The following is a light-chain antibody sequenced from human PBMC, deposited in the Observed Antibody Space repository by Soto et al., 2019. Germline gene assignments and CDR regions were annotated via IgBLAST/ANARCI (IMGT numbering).Light chain of an antibody. CDR1: SSNIGSNY. V-gene: IGLV1-47*01. CDR2: RNN. CDR3: AAWDDSLSGRYV. Sequence: QSVLTQTPSASGTPGQRVTISCSGSSSNIGSNYVYWYQQLPGTAPKLLIHRNNQRPSGVPDRFSGSKSGTSASLAISRLRSEDEADYYCAAWDDSLSGRYVFGTGTKLTVL. J-gene: IGLJ1*01.